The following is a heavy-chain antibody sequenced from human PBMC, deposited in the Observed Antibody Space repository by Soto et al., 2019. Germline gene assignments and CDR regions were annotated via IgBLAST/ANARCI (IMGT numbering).Heavy chain of an antibody. D-gene: IGHD2-15*01. CDR3: ARSGIVVVVADNYYYYGMDV. Sequence: GGSLRLSCAASGFTFSSYSMNWVRQAPGKGLEWVSSISSSSSYIYYADSVKGRFTISRDSAKNSLYLQMNSLRAEDTAVYYCARSGIVVVVADNYYYYGMDVWGQGTTVTVSS. CDR1: GFTFSSYS. J-gene: IGHJ6*02. CDR2: ISSSSSYI. V-gene: IGHV3-21*01.